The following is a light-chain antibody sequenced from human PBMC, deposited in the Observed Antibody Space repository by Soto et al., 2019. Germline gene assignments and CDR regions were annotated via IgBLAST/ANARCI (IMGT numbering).Light chain of an antibody. V-gene: IGLV2-23*01. Sequence: QSVLTQPASVSGSPGQSITISCTGTSSDVGSYNLVSWYQQHPGKAPKVIICEGSKRPSGVPNRFSGSKSGNTASLTISGLQAEDEADYYCCSYAGSTTLYVFGTGTKLTVL. CDR1: SSDVGSYNL. J-gene: IGLJ1*01. CDR3: CSYAGSTTLYV. CDR2: EGS.